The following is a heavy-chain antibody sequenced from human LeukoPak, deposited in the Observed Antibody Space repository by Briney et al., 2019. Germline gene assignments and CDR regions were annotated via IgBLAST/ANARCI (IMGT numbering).Heavy chain of an antibody. Sequence: TGGSLRLSCAASGFTVSSNYMSWVRQAPGKGLEWVSVIYSGGSTYYADSVKGRFTISRDNSKNTLYLQVNSLRAEDTAVYYCAREPDGYIDYWGQGTLVTVSS. D-gene: IGHD5-24*01. CDR1: GFTVSSNY. J-gene: IGHJ4*02. CDR2: IYSGGST. V-gene: IGHV3-66*02. CDR3: AREPDGYIDY.